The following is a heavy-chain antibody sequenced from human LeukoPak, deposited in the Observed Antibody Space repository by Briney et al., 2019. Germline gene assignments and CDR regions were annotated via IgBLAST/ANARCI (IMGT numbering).Heavy chain of an antibody. Sequence: ASVKVSCKASGYTFTSYGISWVRQAPGQGLEWIGWISAYNGNTNYAQRLQGRVTMTTDTSTSTAYMELRSLRSDDTAVYYCARSTLPAYYDFWSGYSHPAEYFQHWGQGTLVTVSS. CDR1: GYTFTSYG. V-gene: IGHV1-18*01. D-gene: IGHD3-3*01. J-gene: IGHJ1*01. CDR3: ARSTLPAYYDFWSGYSHPAEYFQH. CDR2: ISAYNGNT.